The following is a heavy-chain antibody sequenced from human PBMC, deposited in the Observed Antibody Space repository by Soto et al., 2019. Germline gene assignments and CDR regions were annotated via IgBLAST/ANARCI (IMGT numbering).Heavy chain of an antibody. CDR2: IYYSGST. J-gene: IGHJ4*02. CDR3: ASSRPQDNDFWSGYYYFDY. CDR1: GGSVSSGSYY. D-gene: IGHD3-3*01. Sequence: PSETLSLTCTVSGGSVSSGSYYWGWIRQPPGKGLEWIGYIYYSGSTKYNPSLKSRVTISVDKSKNQVSLKLSSVTAADTAVYYCASSRPQDNDFWSGYYYFDYWGQGTLVTVPS. V-gene: IGHV4-61*05.